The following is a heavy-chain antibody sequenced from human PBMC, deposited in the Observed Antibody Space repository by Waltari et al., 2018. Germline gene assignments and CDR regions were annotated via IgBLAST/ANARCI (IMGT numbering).Heavy chain of an antibody. J-gene: IGHJ6*02. CDR3: ARDLITIPRDEPDYYYYYGMDV. CDR1: GFTVSSNY. Sequence: EVQLVESGGGLIQPGGSLRLSCAASGFTVSSNYMSWVRQAPGEGLEWVSVIYSGGSTYYADSVKGRFTISRDNSKNTLYLQMNSLRAEDTAVYYCARDLITIPRDEPDYYYYYGMDVWGQGTTVTVSS. D-gene: IGHD3-10*01. CDR2: IYSGGST. V-gene: IGHV3-53*01.